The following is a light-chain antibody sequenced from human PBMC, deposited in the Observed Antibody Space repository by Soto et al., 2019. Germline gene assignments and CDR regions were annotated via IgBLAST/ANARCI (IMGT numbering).Light chain of an antibody. CDR2: GAS. Sequence: ILMTQSPSTLSVSLGERATLSCRASQSVSSNLAWYQQRPGQAPRLLIYGASTRATGIPATFSGSGSGTEFTLTISSLQSEDFAVYYCQQYNNWPRTFGQGTKVDVK. V-gene: IGKV3-15*01. CDR3: QQYNNWPRT. CDR1: QSVSSN. J-gene: IGKJ1*01.